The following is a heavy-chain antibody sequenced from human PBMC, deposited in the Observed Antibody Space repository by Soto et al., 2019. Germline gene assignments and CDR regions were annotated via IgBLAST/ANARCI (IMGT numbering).Heavy chain of an antibody. D-gene: IGHD3-22*01. J-gene: IGHJ4*02. Sequence: QVQLVESGGGVVQPGRSLRLSCAASGFTFSSYAMHWVRQAPGKGLEWVAVISYDGSNKYYADSVKGRFTISRDNSKYTLYLQMNSLRAEDTAVYYCARVSNYYDSSGYYGDFDYWGQGTLVTVSS. CDR1: GFTFSSYA. CDR3: ARVSNYYDSSGYYGDFDY. CDR2: ISYDGSNK. V-gene: IGHV3-30-3*01.